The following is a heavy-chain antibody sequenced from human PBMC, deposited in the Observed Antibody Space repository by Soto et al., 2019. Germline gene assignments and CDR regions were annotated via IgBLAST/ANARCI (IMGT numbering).Heavy chain of an antibody. D-gene: IGHD5-12*01. J-gene: IGHJ4*02. CDR3: AKDAKMGYSGYDWYFDY. V-gene: IGHV3-30*18. Sequence: GGSLRLSCAASGFTFSSYGMHWVRQAPGKGLEWVAVISYGGSNKYYADSVKGRFTISRDNSKNTLYLQMNSLRAEDTAVYYCAKDAKMGYSGYDWYFDYWGQGTLVTVSS. CDR1: GFTFSSYG. CDR2: ISYGGSNK.